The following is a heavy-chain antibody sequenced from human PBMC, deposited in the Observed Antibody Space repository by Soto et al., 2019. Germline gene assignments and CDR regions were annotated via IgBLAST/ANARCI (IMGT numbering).Heavy chain of an antibody. Sequence: EVQLVETGGGLIQPGGSLRLSCAASGLIVSSNYMNWVRQAPGKGLEWVSVLYSGGSTHYAGSVKGRFIISRDNSKNTLYLQMNSLRAEDTAVYYCARDRPGDEGDGFDIWGHGTMVNVSS. D-gene: IGHD3-10*01. CDR2: LYSGGST. V-gene: IGHV3-53*02. CDR3: ARDRPGDEGDGFDI. CDR1: GLIVSSNY. J-gene: IGHJ3*02.